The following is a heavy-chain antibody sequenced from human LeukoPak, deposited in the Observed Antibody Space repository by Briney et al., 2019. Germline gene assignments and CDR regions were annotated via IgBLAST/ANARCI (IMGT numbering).Heavy chain of an antibody. J-gene: IGHJ3*02. D-gene: IGHD2-2*01. CDR3: ARVRDTVVVPAAQGAFDI. Sequence: ASVKVSCKASGYTFTGYYMHWVRQAPGQGLEWMGWINPNSGGTSYAQKFQGRVTMTRDTSISTAYMELSRLRSDDTAVYYCARVRDTVVVPAAQGAFDIWGQGTMVTVSS. V-gene: IGHV1-2*02. CDR2: INPNSGGT. CDR1: GYTFTGYY.